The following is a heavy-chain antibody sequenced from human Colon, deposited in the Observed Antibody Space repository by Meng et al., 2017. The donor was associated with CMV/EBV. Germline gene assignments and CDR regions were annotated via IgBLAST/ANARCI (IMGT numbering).Heavy chain of an antibody. V-gene: IGHV1-2*02. Sequence: ASVKVSCKASGYTFTGYYMHWVRQAPGQGLEWMGWINPNSGGTNYAQKLQGRVTMTTDTSTSTAYMEVRSLRSDDTAVYYCARVGDCSNISCFYNWFDPWGQGTLVTVSS. D-gene: IGHD2-2*01. CDR3: ARVGDCSNISCFYNWFDP. CDR2: INPNSGGT. CDR1: GYTFTGYY. J-gene: IGHJ5*02.